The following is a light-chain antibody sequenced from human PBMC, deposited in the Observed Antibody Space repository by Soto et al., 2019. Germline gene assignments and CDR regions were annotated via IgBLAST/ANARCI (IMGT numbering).Light chain of an antibody. CDR2: GAS. CDR1: QSVSTRS. J-gene: IGKJ5*01. CDR3: QQYNNWPPIT. Sequence: IVLTQSPGTLSVSLGERATVSCRASQSVSTRSLVWCQQKPGQAPRLLIYGASTRATGIPARFSGSGSGTEFTLTISSLQSEDFAVYYCQQYNNWPPITFGQGTRVEIK. V-gene: IGKV3-15*01.